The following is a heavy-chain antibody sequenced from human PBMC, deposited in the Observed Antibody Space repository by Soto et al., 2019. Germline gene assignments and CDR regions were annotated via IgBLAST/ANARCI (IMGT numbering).Heavy chain of an antibody. CDR2: INPSGGRT. CDR3: ARTYCAADCPRRDFDY. Sequence: ASVKVSCKASGYILSSYNMHWVRQAPGQGLEWMGIINPSGGRTSYAQKFQDRVTMTRDTSTSTVYMELSSLRSEDTAVYYCARTYCAADCPRRDFDYWGQGTLVTASS. CDR1: GYILSSYN. D-gene: IGHD2-21*02. V-gene: IGHV1-46*01. J-gene: IGHJ4*02.